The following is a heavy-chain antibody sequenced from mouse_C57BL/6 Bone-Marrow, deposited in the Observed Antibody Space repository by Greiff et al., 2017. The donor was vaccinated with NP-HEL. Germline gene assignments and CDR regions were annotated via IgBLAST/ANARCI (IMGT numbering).Heavy chain of an antibody. V-gene: IGHV1-81*01. D-gene: IGHD2-1*01. Sequence: QVQLQQSGAELARPGASVKLSCKASGYTFTSYGISWVKQRTGQGLEWIGEIYPRSGNTYYNEKFKGKATLTADKSSSTAYMELRSLTSEDSAVYICAREGIYYGNYVGFAYWGQGTLVTVSA. CDR3: AREGIYYGNYVGFAY. CDR2: IYPRSGNT. CDR1: GYTFTSYG. J-gene: IGHJ3*01.